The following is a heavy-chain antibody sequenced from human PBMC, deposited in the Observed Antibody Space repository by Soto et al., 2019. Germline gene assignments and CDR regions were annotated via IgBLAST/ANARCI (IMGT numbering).Heavy chain of an antibody. D-gene: IGHD3-10*01. Sequence: GESLKISCKGSGYSFTSYWIGWVRQMPGKGLEWMGIIYPGDSDTRYSPSFQGQVTISADKSISTAYLQWSSLKASDTAMYYCARSITMVRYPNWFDPWGQGTLVTVSS. CDR1: GYSFTSYW. J-gene: IGHJ5*02. CDR2: IYPGDSDT. V-gene: IGHV5-51*01. CDR3: ARSITMVRYPNWFDP.